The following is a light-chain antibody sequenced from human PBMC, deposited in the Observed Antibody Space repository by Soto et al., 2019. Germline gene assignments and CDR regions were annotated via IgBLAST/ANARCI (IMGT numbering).Light chain of an antibody. J-gene: IGKJ4*01. Sequence: IHLTQSPSSLSASVGYRVTITCLASQGISSHLAWYQQKPGKAPKLLIYAASTLQSGVPSRFSGSGSGTDFTLTITSLQPEDFAAYYCQQVNGFPLTFGGGTMVDIK. V-gene: IGKV1-9*01. CDR3: QQVNGFPLT. CDR1: QGISSH. CDR2: AAS.